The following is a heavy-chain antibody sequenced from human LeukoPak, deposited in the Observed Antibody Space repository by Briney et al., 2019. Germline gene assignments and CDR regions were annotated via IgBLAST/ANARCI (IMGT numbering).Heavy chain of an antibody. Sequence: PSGTLSLTRAVSGGSISSSNWWSWVRQPPGKGLEWIGEIYHSGSTNYNPSLKSRVTISVDRSKNQFSLKLSSVTAADTAVYYCARERNHKGIAVAGRRSRGAFDYWGQGTLVTVSS. CDR1: GGSISSSNW. J-gene: IGHJ4*02. D-gene: IGHD6-19*01. CDR2: IYHSGST. CDR3: ARERNHKGIAVAGRRSRGAFDY. V-gene: IGHV4-4*02.